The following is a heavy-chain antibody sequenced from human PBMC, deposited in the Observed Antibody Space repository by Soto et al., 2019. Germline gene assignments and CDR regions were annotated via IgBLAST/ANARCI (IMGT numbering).Heavy chain of an antibody. Sequence: GASVKVSCKASGYDFTAYDINWVRQASGQGLEWMGWMNPINGATGSARRFQGRVSMTRNTATATAYLELTSLRSDDSAVYYCGRGPSPRAPAGGTPYYYALDFSGQGSTVIGSS. D-gene: IGHD6-13*01. V-gene: IGHV1-8*02. CDR2: MNPINGAT. CDR1: GYDFTAYD. J-gene: IGHJ6*02. CDR3: GRGPSPRAPAGGTPYYYALDF.